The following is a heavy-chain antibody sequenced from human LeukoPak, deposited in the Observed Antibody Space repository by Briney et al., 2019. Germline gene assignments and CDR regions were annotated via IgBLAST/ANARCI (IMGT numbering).Heavy chain of an antibody. D-gene: IGHD4-17*01. CDR3: ARSPGTVSDF. Sequence: PSQTLSLTCAVSGGSISSTTYYWGWIRQPPGKGLEWIGSIYYSGSTYYNPSVKSRVTVSGDTSKNQVSLKLSSVTAADTAVYYCARSPGTVSDFWGQGTLVTVSS. CDR1: GGSISSTTYY. CDR2: IYYSGST. V-gene: IGHV4-39*01. J-gene: IGHJ4*02.